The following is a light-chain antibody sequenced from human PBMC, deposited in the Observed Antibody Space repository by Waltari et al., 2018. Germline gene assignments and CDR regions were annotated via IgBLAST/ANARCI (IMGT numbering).Light chain of an antibody. Sequence: QSALTQPPSASGSPGQSVTISCTGTSSDVGAYDHVSWYQQHPHKAPKLLIYEVNRRPSGVPDGFSGSKSGNTASLTVSGLQADDEAHYYCVSHGGANNFWVFGGGTMLTVL. CDR1: SSDVGAYDH. V-gene: IGLV2-8*01. J-gene: IGLJ3*02. CDR3: VSHGGANNFWV. CDR2: EVN.